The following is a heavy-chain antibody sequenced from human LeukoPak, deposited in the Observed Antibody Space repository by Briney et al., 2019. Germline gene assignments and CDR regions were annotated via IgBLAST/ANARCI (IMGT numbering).Heavy chain of an antibody. D-gene: IGHD5/OR15-5a*01. J-gene: IGHJ4*02. CDR1: GFTSSDYI. CDR3: ATNSGVHDSRGFMSC. CDR2: VTGSGAAT. Sequence: GGSLRVSCAAPGFTSSDYIMNWIRQAPGKGLEWLSFVTGSGAATYYADSVKGRFTNSRDNAKKSLYLQMNSLRDEDTAVYYCATNSGVHDSRGFMSCWSQGTLVTVSS. V-gene: IGHV3-48*02.